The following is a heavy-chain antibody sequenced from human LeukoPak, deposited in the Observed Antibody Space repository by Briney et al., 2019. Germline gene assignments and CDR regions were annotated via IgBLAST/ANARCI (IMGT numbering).Heavy chain of an antibody. CDR3: ARVYSGSNNADY. J-gene: IGHJ4*02. CDR2: IYYSGST. D-gene: IGHD1-26*01. Sequence: SETLSLTCTVSGGSISSSSYYWGWIRQPPGKGLEWYGSIYYSGSTYYNPSLKSRVIISVDTSKNQYSLMLSLGTDATTAVYYCARVYSGSNNADYWGQRTLVSVSS. V-gene: IGHV4-39*07. CDR1: GGSISSSSYY.